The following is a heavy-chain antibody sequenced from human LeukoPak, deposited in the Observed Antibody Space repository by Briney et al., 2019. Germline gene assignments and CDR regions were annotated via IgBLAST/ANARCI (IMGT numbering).Heavy chain of an antibody. J-gene: IGHJ4*02. CDR2: IYYAGST. CDR1: GGSISNGSYY. V-gene: IGHV4-39*07. CDR3: ARVPGADSSMARVRYYFDS. D-gene: IGHD5-24*01. Sequence: SETLSLTCTVSGGSISNGSYYWSWIRQPAGKGLEWIGNIYYAGSTYYNPSVKSRVTISVDTSKNHFSLKLSSVTAADTAVYYCARVPGADSSMARVRYYFDSWGQGTLVTVSS.